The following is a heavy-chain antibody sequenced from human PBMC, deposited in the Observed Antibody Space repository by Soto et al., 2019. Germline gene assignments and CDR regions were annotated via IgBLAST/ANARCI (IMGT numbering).Heavy chain of an antibody. CDR3: ARSHDSRDQGEYFQH. Sequence: SETLSLTGTGSGGSISSYYWSWIRQPPGKGLEWIGYVYYSGSTKYNPSLKSRVTISVDTSKNQFSLRLTSVTPADTALYYCARSHDSRDQGEYFQHWGQGTLVTVSS. CDR2: VYYSGST. CDR1: GGSISSYY. J-gene: IGHJ1*01. V-gene: IGHV4-59*01. D-gene: IGHD4-17*01.